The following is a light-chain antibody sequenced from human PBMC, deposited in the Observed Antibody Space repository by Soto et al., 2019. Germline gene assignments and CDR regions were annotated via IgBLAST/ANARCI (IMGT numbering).Light chain of an antibody. J-gene: IGKJ2*01. Sequence: DIQMTQSPSSLSASVGDRVTITCRASQSISSYLNWYQQKPGKAPKFLIYVASTLQSGVPSRFSGSGSGTDFTLTITSLQPEDFATYYFQKSYRSPYTFGQGTKLEIK. CDR1: QSISSY. V-gene: IGKV1-39*01. CDR2: VAS. CDR3: QKSYRSPYT.